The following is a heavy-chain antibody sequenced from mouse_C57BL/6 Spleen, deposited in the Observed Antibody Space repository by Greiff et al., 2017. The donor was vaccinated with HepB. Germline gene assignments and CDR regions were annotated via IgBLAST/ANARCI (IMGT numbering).Heavy chain of an antibody. V-gene: IGHV1-69*01. CDR2: IDPSDSYT. CDR1: GYTFTSYW. J-gene: IGHJ2*01. D-gene: IGHD1-2*01. CDR3: ALLLRPFDY. Sequence: QVQLQQPGAELVMPGASVKLSCKASGYTFTSYWMHWVKQRPGQGLEWIGEIDPSDSYTNYNQKFKGKSTLTVDKSSSTAYMQLSSLTSEDSAVYYCALLLRPFDYWGQGTTLTVSS.